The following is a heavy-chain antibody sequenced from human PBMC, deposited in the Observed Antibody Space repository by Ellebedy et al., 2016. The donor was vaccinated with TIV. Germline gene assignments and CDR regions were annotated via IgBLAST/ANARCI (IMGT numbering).Heavy chain of an antibody. CDR1: GFTLSTYW. Sequence: PGGSLRLSCAASGFTLSTYWMHWVRQAPGKGLVWVSRIKTDGSRTDYADSVKGRFTISRDNAKNTLYLQMNSLRAEDTAVYYCARSTGYILVDYWGQGTLVTVSS. CDR2: IKTDGSRT. D-gene: IGHD1-1*01. J-gene: IGHJ4*02. V-gene: IGHV3-74*01. CDR3: ARSTGYILVDY.